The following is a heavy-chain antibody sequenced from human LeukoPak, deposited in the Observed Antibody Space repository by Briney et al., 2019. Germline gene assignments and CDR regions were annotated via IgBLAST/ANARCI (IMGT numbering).Heavy chain of an antibody. D-gene: IGHD6-13*01. CDR3: AKLFKAYSSTWIDY. J-gene: IGHJ4*02. CDR2: ISHSSGFT. V-gene: IGHV3-11*03. Sequence: GGSLRLSCAASGFTFSDYYMSWIRQAPGQGLEWVAYISHSSGFTNYADSVKGRFAISRDNAKNSLYLQMDSLRDEDTAIYYCAKLFKAYSSTWIDYWGQGNLVTVSS. CDR1: GFTFSDYY.